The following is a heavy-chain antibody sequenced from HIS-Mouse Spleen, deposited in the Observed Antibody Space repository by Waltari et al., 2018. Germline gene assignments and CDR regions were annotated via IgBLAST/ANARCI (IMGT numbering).Heavy chain of an antibody. CDR3: AREIPYSSSWYDWYFDL. J-gene: IGHJ2*01. V-gene: IGHV4-39*07. CDR2: IYYNGST. CDR1: GGSISSSSYY. D-gene: IGHD6-13*01. Sequence: QLQLQESGPGLVKPSETLSLTCTVSGGSISSSSYYWGWIRQPPGKGLEWIGRIYYNGSTYYIPSLKSRDTISVDTSKNQFSLKLSSVTAADTAVYYCAREIPYSSSWYDWYFDLWGRGTLVTVSS.